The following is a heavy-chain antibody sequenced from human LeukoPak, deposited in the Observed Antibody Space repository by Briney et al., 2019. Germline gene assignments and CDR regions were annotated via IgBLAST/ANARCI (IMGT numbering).Heavy chain of an antibody. Sequence: VASVKVSCKASGGTFSSYAISWVRQARGQGLEWMGGIIPIFGTANYAQKFQGRATITTDESTSTAYMELSSLRSEDTAVYYCARGPFVGSSGYDYVDYWGQGTLVTVSS. V-gene: IGHV1-69*05. CDR1: GGTFSSYA. CDR2: IIPIFGTA. CDR3: ARGPFVGSSGYDYVDY. J-gene: IGHJ4*02. D-gene: IGHD5-12*01.